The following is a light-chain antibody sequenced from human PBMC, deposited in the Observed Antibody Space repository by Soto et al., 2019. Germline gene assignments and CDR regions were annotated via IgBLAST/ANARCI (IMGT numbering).Light chain of an antibody. CDR3: LLYFGGAQVI. V-gene: IGLV7-43*01. CDR1: TGAVTSGYV. CDR2: STY. Sequence: QAVVTQEPSLTVSPGGTVTLTCASSTGAVTSGYVPNWFQQKPGQAPRPLIYSTYNKYSWTPARFSGSLLGGKAALTLSGVRPEDEGDYYCLLYFGGAQVIFGGGTKLTV. J-gene: IGLJ2*01.